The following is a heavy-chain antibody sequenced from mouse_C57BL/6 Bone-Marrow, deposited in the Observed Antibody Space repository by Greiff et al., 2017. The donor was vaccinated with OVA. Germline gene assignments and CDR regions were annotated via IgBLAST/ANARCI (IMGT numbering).Heavy chain of an antibody. V-gene: IGHV5-6*01. CDR3: ARHSNVGGYAMDY. Sequence: VQLQQSGGDLVKPGGSLKLSCAASGFTFSSYGMSWVRQTPDKRLEWVATISSGGSYTYYPDSVKGRFTISRDNAKNTLYLQMSSLKSEDTAMYYCARHSNVGGYAMDYWGQGTSVTVSS. CDR2: ISSGGSYT. D-gene: IGHD2-5*01. CDR1: GFTFSSYG. J-gene: IGHJ4*01.